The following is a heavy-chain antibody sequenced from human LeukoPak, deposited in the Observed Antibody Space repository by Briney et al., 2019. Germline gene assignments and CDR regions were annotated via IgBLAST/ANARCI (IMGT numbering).Heavy chain of an antibody. CDR1: GGSISSYY. D-gene: IGHD5-18*01. V-gene: IGHV4-59*08. J-gene: IGHJ4*02. CDR3: ARGRIQLWIRPYFDY. CDR2: IYYSGST. Sequence: SGTLSLTCTVSGGSISSYYWSWIRQPPGKELEWIGYIYYSGSTNYNPSLKSRVTISVDTSKNQFSLKLSSVTAADTAVYYCARGRIQLWIRPYFDYWGQGTLVTVSS.